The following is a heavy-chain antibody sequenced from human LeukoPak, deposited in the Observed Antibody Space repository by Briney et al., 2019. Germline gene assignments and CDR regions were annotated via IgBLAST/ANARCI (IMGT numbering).Heavy chain of an antibody. Sequence: SETLSLTCTVSGASISSFFWSWIRQPAGKGLQWIGRIHTSGSANYNPSLKSRVTMSVDTSKNRFSLKLTSVTAADTAVYYCAREGPVAGPWGQGTLVTVSS. CDR3: AREGPVAGP. V-gene: IGHV4-4*07. CDR2: IHTSGSA. CDR1: GASISSFF. J-gene: IGHJ5*02. D-gene: IGHD6-13*01.